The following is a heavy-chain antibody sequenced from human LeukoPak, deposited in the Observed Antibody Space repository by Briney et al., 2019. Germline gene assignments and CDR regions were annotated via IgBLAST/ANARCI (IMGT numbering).Heavy chain of an antibody. CDR2: ISYDGSNK. V-gene: IGHV3-30*18. CDR1: GFTFSSYG. Sequence: PGGSLRLSCAASGFTFSSYGMHWVRQAPGKGLKWVAVISYDGSNKYYADSVKGRFTISRDNSKNTLYLQMNSLRAEDTAVYYCAKGFPSPDIVATIADSSSWQPLDYWGQGTLVTVSS. J-gene: IGHJ4*02. CDR3: AKGFPSPDIVATIADSSSWQPLDY. D-gene: IGHD5-12*01.